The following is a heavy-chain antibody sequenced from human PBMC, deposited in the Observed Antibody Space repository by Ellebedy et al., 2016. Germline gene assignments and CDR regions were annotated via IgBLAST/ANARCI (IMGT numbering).Heavy chain of an antibody. CDR1: GFAFSDYY. V-gene: IGHV3-11*01. J-gene: IGHJ4*02. D-gene: IGHD1-26*01. CDR2: ISTSGSTK. CDR3: ARTIVGGITNYFDY. Sequence: GGSLRLXXAASGFAFSDYYISWIRQAPGKGLEWVAYISTSGSTKFYADSVKGRFTVSRDNAENSVSLQMNSLTAEDTALYYCARTIVGGITNYFDYWGQGTPVTVSS.